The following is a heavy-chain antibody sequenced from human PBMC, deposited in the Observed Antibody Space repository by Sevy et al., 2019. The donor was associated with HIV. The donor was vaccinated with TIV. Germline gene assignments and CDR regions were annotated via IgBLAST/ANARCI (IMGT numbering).Heavy chain of an antibody. J-gene: IGHJ3*01. CDR1: GFTSTPYA. D-gene: IGHD3-22*01. CDR2: ISGSGAIT. Sequence: GGSLRLSCATSGFTSTPYAVAWVRQAPGKGLEWVAAISGSGAITYYANSRKARLIISRDRTNNTVYLQMKRLRAEATAVYYCAKDRYYFDSSGYYYHHDAFDVWGRGTMVTVSS. V-gene: IGHV3-23*01. CDR3: AKDRYYFDSSGYYYHHDAFDV.